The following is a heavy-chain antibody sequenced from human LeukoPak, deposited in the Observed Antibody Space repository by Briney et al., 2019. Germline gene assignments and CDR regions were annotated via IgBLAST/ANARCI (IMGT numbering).Heavy chain of an antibody. J-gene: IGHJ3*02. CDR1: GGSISSYY. D-gene: IGHD2-21*01. V-gene: IGHV4-59*01. Sequence: KPSETLSLTCTVSGGSISSYYWSWIRQPPGKGLEWIGYIYYSGSTNYNPSLKSRVTISVDTSKNQFSLKLGSVTAADTAVYYCARDMIGDGGDAFDIWGQGTMVTVSS. CDR2: IYYSGST. CDR3: ARDMIGDGGDAFDI.